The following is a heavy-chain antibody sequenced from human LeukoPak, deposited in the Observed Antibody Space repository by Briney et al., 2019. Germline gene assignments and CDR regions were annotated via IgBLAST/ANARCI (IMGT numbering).Heavy chain of an antibody. D-gene: IGHD3-10*01. J-gene: IGHJ4*02. CDR3: ARAPMVRGAYFDY. CDR2: ISSAARTT. Sequence: KPGGSLRLSCAVSGFSFSDYSMTWIRQAPGKGLEWVSYISSAARTTYYADSVKGRFTISRDNAKNSLYLQMNSLRPEDTAVYYCARAPMVRGAYFDYWGQGTLVTVSS. V-gene: IGHV3-11*01. CDR1: GFSFSDYS.